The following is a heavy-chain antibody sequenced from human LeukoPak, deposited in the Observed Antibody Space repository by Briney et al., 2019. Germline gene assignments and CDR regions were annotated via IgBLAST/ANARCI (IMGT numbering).Heavy chain of an antibody. Sequence: PGASLRLSCAASGFTFASYAMSWVRQAPGKGLEWVSAISGSGGSTYYADSVKGRFTISRDNSKNTLYLQMNSLRAEDTAVYYCAKGSEAAAGRFDYWGQGTLVTVSS. CDR2: ISGSGGST. D-gene: IGHD6-13*01. CDR3: AKGSEAAAGRFDY. CDR1: GFTFASYA. J-gene: IGHJ4*02. V-gene: IGHV3-23*01.